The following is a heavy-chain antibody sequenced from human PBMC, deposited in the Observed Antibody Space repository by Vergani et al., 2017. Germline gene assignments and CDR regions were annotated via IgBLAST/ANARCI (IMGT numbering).Heavy chain of an antibody. CDR1: GYTFTSYY. CDR2: INPNSGGT. D-gene: IGHD6-6*01. V-gene: IGHV1-2*02. J-gene: IGHJ4*02. CDR3: ARPEYSSSSGIQDY. Sequence: QVQLVQSGAEVKKPGASVKVSCEASGYTFTSYYMHWVRQAPGQGLEWMGWINPNSGGTNYAQKFQGRVTMTRDTSISTAYMELSRLRSDDTAVYYCARPEYSSSSGIQDYWGQGTLVTVSS.